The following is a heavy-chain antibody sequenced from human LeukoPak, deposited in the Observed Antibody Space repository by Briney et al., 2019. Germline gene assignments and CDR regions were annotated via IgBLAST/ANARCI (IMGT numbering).Heavy chain of an antibody. V-gene: IGHV4-30-4*08. CDR2: IYYSGST. CDR3: AREQLTSSSSSDY. Sequence: SETLSLTCTVSGGSISSGDYYWSWIRQPPGKGLEWIGYIYYSGSTYYNPSLKSRVTISVDTSKNQFALKLSSVTAADTAVYYCAREQLTSSSSSDYWGQGTLVTVSS. D-gene: IGHD6-13*01. CDR1: GGSISSGDYY. J-gene: IGHJ4*02.